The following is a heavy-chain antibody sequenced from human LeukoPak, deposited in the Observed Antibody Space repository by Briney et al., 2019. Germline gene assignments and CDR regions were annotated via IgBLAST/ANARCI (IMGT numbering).Heavy chain of an antibody. V-gene: IGHV3-74*01. D-gene: IGHD6-13*01. J-gene: IGHJ4*02. CDR3: AGEDASSSDY. CDR1: GFSFSVFW. CDR2: IKTDGSIT. Sequence: GGSLRLSCAASGFSFSVFWMHWVRQAPGKGPVWVSRIKTDGSITDYADSVKGRFTISRDNAKNTLYLQMNSLRAEDTAVYYCAGEDASSSDYWGQGTLVTVSS.